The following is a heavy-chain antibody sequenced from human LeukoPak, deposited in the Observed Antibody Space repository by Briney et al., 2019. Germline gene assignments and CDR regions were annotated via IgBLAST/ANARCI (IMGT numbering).Heavy chain of an antibody. V-gene: IGHV3-21*01. Sequence: GGSLRLSCAASGFTFSSYRMSWVRQAPGKGLEWVSSISSIISYIYYADSVKGRFTISRDNAKNSLYLQMNSLRAEDTAVYYCARVLDITGTIFDAFDIWGQGTMVTVSS. CDR3: ARVLDITGTIFDAFDI. CDR2: ISSIISYI. D-gene: IGHD1-20*01. J-gene: IGHJ3*02. CDR1: GFTFSSYR.